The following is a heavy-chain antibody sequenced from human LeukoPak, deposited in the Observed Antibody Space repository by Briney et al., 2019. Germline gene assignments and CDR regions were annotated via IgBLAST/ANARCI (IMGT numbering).Heavy chain of an antibody. CDR2: IYPGDCNT. CDR1: GSRFISYW. V-gene: IGHV5-51*01. CDR3: ARQLGATLYFGY. D-gene: IGHD1-26*01. J-gene: IGHJ4*01. Sequence: RGESLKISCKGSGSRFISYWIGWVRQMPGKGLEWMGIIYPGDCNTRYSPSVQGQVTISADKSISTAYLQWSSLKAADTAMYYCARQLGATLYFGYWGQGAQVTASS.